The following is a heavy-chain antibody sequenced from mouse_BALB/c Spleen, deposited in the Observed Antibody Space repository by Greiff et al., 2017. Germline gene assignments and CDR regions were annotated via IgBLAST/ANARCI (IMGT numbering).Heavy chain of an antibody. D-gene: IGHD2-2*01. V-gene: IGHV1-69*02. Sequence: VKLQQPGAELVKPGAPVKLSCKASGYTFTSYWMNWVKQRPGRGLEWIGRIDPSDSETHYNQKFKDKATLTVDKSSSTAYIQLSSLTSEDSAVYYCARSGYDVAWFAYWGQGTLVTVSA. J-gene: IGHJ3*01. CDR3: ARSGYDVAWFAY. CDR2: IDPSDSET. CDR1: GYTFTSYW.